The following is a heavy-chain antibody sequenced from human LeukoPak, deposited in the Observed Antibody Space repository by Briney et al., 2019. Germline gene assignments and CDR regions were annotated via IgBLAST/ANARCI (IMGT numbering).Heavy chain of an antibody. CDR1: GFTFSSYS. Sequence: GGSLRLSCAASGFTFSSYSMNWVRQAPGKGLEWVSSISSSSSYIYYADSVKGRFTISRDNAKNSLYLQMNSLRAEDTAVYYCAGDSSGYYPYCFDYWGQGTLVTVSS. D-gene: IGHD3-22*01. CDR3: AGDSSGYYPYCFDY. CDR2: ISSSSSYI. J-gene: IGHJ4*02. V-gene: IGHV3-21*01.